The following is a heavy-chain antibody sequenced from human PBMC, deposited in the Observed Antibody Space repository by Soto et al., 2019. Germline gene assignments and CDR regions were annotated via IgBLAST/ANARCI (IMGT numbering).Heavy chain of an antibody. J-gene: IGHJ6*02. Sequence: GVLRLSGAASGFTFSSYAMSWVRQAPGKGLEWVSAISGSGGSTYYADSVKGRFTISRDNSKNTLYLQMNSLRAEDTAVYYCAKVSYDSSGYYSAEYYYYGMDVWGQGTTVTVSS. V-gene: IGHV3-23*01. D-gene: IGHD3-22*01. CDR3: AKVSYDSSGYYSAEYYYYGMDV. CDR1: GFTFSSYA. CDR2: ISGSGGST.